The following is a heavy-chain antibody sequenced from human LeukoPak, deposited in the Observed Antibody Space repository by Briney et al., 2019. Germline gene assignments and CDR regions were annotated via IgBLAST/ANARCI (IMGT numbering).Heavy chain of an antibody. J-gene: IGHJ4*02. Sequence: SETLSLTCTVSGDSIIGYYWSWIRQPPGKGLEWIGYIHYSGSTNYNPSLQSRVTISVDTSRSHFSLKLRSATAADTAVYYCARGERLGPDFWGQGTLVTVSS. V-gene: IGHV4-59*01. CDR2: IHYSGST. D-gene: IGHD1-1*01. CDR3: ARGERLGPDF. CDR1: GDSIIGYY.